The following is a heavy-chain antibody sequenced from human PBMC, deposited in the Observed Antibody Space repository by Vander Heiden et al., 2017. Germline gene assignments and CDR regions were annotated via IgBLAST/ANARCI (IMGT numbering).Heavy chain of an antibody. CDR3: ASSGVGAIGKGQYYYYYGMDV. Sequence: QVQLVESGGGVVQPGRSLRLSCAASGFTFSSYGMHRVRQAPGKGLEWVAVISYDGSNKYYADSVKGRFTISRDNSKNTLYLQMNSLRAEDTAVYYCASSGVGAIGKGQYYYYYGMDVWGQGTTVTVSS. J-gene: IGHJ6*02. V-gene: IGHV3-30*03. CDR2: ISYDGSNK. D-gene: IGHD1-26*01. CDR1: GFTFSSYG.